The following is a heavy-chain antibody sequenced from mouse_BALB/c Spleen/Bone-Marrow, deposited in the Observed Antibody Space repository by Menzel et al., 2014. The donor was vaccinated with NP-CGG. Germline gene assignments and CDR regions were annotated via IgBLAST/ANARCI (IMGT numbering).Heavy chain of an antibody. D-gene: IGHD1-2*01. J-gene: IGHJ3*01. CDR1: GFDFSRYW. V-gene: IGHV4-1*02. CDR2: INPDSSTI. CDR3: ASLHYYGFFAY. Sequence: EVKLMESGGGLVQPGGSLKLSCAASGFDFSRYWMSWVRQAPGKGLEWIGEINPDSSTINYTPSLKDKFIISRDNAKNTLYLHMSKVRSEDTALYYCASLHYYGFFAYWGQGTLVTVSA.